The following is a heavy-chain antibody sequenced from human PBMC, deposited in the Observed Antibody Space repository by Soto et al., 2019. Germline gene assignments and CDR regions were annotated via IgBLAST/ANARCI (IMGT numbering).Heavy chain of an antibody. CDR3: AGSYYGSGPYYYMDV. CDR2: IYYSGST. Sequence: SETLSLTCTVSGGSISSYYWSWIRQPPGKGLEWIGYIYYSGSTDYNPSLKSRVTISVETSKNQFSLKLSSVTAADTAVYYCAGSYYGSGPYYYMDVWGKGTTVTVSS. CDR1: GGSISSYY. D-gene: IGHD3-10*01. V-gene: IGHV4-59*01. J-gene: IGHJ6*03.